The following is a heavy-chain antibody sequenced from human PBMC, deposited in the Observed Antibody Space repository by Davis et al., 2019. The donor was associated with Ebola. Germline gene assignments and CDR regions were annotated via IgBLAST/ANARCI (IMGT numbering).Heavy chain of an antibody. CDR3: AREGYYERYAMDV. V-gene: IGHV3-53*01. Sequence: GESLKISCAVSGFTLSNYAMSWVRQAPGKGLGWVSVIYRDGSTYYADSVKGRFTISRDNSKNTLYLQMNSLRAEDTAVYYCAREGYYERYAMDVWGQGTTVTVSS. D-gene: IGHD3-22*01. J-gene: IGHJ6*02. CDR1: GFTLSNYA. CDR2: IYRDGST.